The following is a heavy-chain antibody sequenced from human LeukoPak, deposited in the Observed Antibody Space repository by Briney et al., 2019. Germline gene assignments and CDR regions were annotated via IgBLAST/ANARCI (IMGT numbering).Heavy chain of an antibody. CDR3: ARGYYYDSSGRDSFDI. CDR2: IYYSGST. CDR1: DGSFSSYS. Sequence: PSETLSLTCTVSDGSFSSYSWNWIRQHPGRGLEWIGYIYYSGSTIYNPSLRSRVTISIDTSKNQFSLKLSSVTAADTAVYYCARGYYYDSSGRDSFDIWGQGTMVTVSS. J-gene: IGHJ3*02. V-gene: IGHV4-59*12. D-gene: IGHD3-22*01.